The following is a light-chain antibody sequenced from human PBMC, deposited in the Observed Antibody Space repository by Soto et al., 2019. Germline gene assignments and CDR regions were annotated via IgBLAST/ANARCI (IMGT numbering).Light chain of an antibody. Sequence: EIVLPQSPAPLSLSPGERATLSCRASQSVSSYLAWYQHKPGQAPRLLIYDASIRATGIPARFSGSGSGTDFTLTISSLEPEDFAVYYCQQRSNWPLTFGQGTRLEIK. CDR1: QSVSSY. V-gene: IGKV3-11*01. CDR2: DAS. CDR3: QQRSNWPLT. J-gene: IGKJ5*01.